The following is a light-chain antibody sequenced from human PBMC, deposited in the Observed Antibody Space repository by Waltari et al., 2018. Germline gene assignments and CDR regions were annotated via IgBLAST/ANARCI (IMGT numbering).Light chain of an antibody. CDR1: SGHSPNI. Sequence: QLVLSQSPSASASLGASVKLTCTLDSGHSPNIVAWHQQHPEKGPSYFMKVKSDGSHTKGGDIPGRVSCARSGAERYLTISSVQSADGADYVCEARGHGTWVFGGGTKLPVL. J-gene: IGLJ3*02. V-gene: IGLV4-69*02. CDR3: EARGHGTWV. CDR2: VKSDGSH.